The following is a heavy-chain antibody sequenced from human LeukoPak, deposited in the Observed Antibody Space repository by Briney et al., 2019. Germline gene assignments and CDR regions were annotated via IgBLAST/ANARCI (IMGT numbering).Heavy chain of an antibody. D-gene: IGHD2-8*01. CDR3: ARAYPDGPGWFDP. CDR2: IYYSGST. V-gene: IGHV4-31*03. CDR1: GGSISSDGYY. J-gene: IGHJ5*02. Sequence: MPSETLSLTCTVSGGSISSDGYYWSWIRQHPGKGLEWIGYIYYSGSTYYNPSLKSRATISVDTSKNQFSLKLNSVTAADTAVYYCARAYPDGPGWFDPWGQGTLVTVSS.